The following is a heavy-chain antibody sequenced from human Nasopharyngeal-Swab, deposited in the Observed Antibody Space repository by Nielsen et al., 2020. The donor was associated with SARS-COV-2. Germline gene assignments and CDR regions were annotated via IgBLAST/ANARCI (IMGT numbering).Heavy chain of an antibody. CDR2: IYSGGST. CDR3: AKNTTMGAFDY. Sequence: WIRQPPGKGLEWVSVIYSGGSTYYADSVKGRSTISRDNSKNTLYLQMNSLRAEDTAVYYCAKNTTMGAFDYWGQGTLVTVSS. D-gene: IGHD5-18*01. V-gene: IGHV3-53*01. J-gene: IGHJ4*02.